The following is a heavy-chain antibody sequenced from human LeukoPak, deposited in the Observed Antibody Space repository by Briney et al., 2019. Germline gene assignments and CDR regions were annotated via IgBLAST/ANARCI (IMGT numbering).Heavy chain of an antibody. D-gene: IGHD6-19*01. V-gene: IGHV3-7*01. CDR2: IKQDGSEK. J-gene: IGHJ4*02. CDR1: GFTFSSYW. Sequence: GGSLRLSCAASGFTFSSYWMSWVRQAPGKGLEWVANIKQDGSEKHYVDSVKGRSTISRDDAKNSLYLQMNSLRAEDTAVYYCATGTGSYGVPFDYWGRGTLVTVSS. CDR3: ATGTGSYGVPFDY.